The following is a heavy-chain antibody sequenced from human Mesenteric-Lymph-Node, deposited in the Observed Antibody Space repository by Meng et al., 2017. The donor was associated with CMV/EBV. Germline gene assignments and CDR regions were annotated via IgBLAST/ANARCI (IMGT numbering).Heavy chain of an antibody. V-gene: IGHV1-2*02. CDR2: VNPHSGVT. CDR1: GYTFTDFY. Sequence: SCKASGYTFTDFYLHWLRQAPGQGLEWMGWVNPHSGVTNYAQNFQGRVTMTKDTSVSTIYMELSSLRSGDTALYYCARSFYFWAFDIWGRGTMVTVSS. D-gene: IGHD3-16*02. CDR3: ARSFYFWAFDI. J-gene: IGHJ3*02.